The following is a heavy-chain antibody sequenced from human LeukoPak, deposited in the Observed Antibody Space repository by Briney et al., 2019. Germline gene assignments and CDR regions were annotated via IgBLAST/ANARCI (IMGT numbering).Heavy chain of an antibody. V-gene: IGHV4-39*07. CDR3: AIAARLSED. Sequence: SETLSLTCTVSGGSISSSSYYWGWIRQPPGKGLEWIGSIYYSGSTYYNPSLKSRVTISVDTSKNQFSLKLSSVTAADTAVYYCAIAARLSEDWGQGTLVTVSS. CDR1: GGSISSSSYY. J-gene: IGHJ4*02. D-gene: IGHD6-6*01. CDR2: IYYSGST.